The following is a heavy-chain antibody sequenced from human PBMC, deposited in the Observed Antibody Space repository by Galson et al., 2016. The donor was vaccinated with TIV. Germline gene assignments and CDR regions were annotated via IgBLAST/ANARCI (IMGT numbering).Heavy chain of an antibody. V-gene: IGHV4-39*07. D-gene: IGHD2-21*02. CDR1: GDSISSISYY. Sequence: SETLSLTCTASGDSISSISYYWGWIRQSPGKGLEWIGSIYYSGSTSYNPSLNSRVTISVDTSKNHFSLKLSSVTAADTAVYYCARDYWVTYTDLPFFDFWGQGILVTVPS. CDR2: IYYSGST. J-gene: IGHJ4*02. CDR3: ARDYWVTYTDLPFFDF.